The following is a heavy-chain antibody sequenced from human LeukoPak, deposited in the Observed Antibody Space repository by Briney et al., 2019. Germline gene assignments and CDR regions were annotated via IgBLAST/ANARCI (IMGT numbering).Heavy chain of an antibody. V-gene: IGHV1-2*02. CDR1: GYTFTGYY. J-gene: IGHJ4*02. D-gene: IGHD6-6*01. Sequence: GASVKVSCKASGYTFTGYYMHWVRQAPGQGPEWMGWINPNSGGTNYAQKFQGRVTMTRDTSISTAYMELSRLRSDDTAVYYCASLPQSIAARPYFDYWGQGTLVTVSS. CDR2: INPNSGGT. CDR3: ASLPQSIAARPYFDY.